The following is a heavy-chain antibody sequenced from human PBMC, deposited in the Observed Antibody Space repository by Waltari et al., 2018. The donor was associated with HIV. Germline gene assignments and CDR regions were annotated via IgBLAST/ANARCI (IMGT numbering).Heavy chain of an antibody. V-gene: IGHV3-33*06. CDR2: IWYDGYNK. CDR1: GFTFSSYG. J-gene: IGHJ3*02. Sequence: QVYLMESGGGVVPPGGSLKLSCAASGFTFSSYGMHWIRQAPGKGLEWVAVIWYDGYNKFYADSVRGRFTFSRDNSKYTLSLQMNSLRAEDTALYYCVKERGPFNGFDIWGQGTMVTVSS. CDR3: VKERGPFNGFDI. D-gene: IGHD3-16*01.